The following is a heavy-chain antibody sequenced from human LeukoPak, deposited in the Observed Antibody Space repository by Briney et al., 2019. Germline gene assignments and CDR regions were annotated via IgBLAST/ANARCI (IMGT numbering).Heavy chain of an antibody. CDR2: IYTSGST. Sequence: PSETLSLTCTVSGGSISGYYWSWIRQPPGKGLEWIGYIYTSGSTNYNPSLKSRVTISVDTSKNQFSLRLSSVTAADTAMYFCARAYSRSYSHFDDWGQGTLVTVSS. D-gene: IGHD1-26*01. J-gene: IGHJ4*02. CDR1: GGSISGYY. V-gene: IGHV4-4*09. CDR3: ARAYSRSYSHFDD.